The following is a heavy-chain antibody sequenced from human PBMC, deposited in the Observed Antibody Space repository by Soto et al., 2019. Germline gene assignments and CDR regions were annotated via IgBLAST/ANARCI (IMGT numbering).Heavy chain of an antibody. CDR2: ISGDNGNT. CDR1: AYTFTNYA. D-gene: IGHD2-15*01. Sequence: QVQLVQSGAEVKKPGASVRVSCQTSAYTFTNYAVSWVRQAPGQGLEWMGWISGDNGNTIYAHKCQGRATMTTDTSTRKTYMELRSLRSDDTAVDYCATGLLGYCSGGSCYSESWSQGTLVTVSS. J-gene: IGHJ4*02. CDR3: ATGLLGYCSGGSCYSES. V-gene: IGHV1-18*01.